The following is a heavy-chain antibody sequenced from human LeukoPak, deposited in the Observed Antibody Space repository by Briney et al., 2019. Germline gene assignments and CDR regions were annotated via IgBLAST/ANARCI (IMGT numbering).Heavy chain of an antibody. J-gene: IGHJ4*02. CDR3: ARDSPYSGNYSPIDY. Sequence: PGGSLRLSCAASGFTFSNYWMHWVRQAPGKGLVWVSRINSDGINTSYADSVKGRFTISRDNAKNTLYLHMNSLRAEDTAVYYCARDSPYSGNYSPIDYWGQGTLVTVSS. D-gene: IGHD1-26*01. V-gene: IGHV3-74*01. CDR2: INSDGINT. CDR1: GFTFSNYW.